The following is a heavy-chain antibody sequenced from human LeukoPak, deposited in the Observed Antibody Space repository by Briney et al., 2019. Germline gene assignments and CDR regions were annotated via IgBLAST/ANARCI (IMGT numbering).Heavy chain of an antibody. CDR1: GFTFSDYY. V-gene: IGHV3-11*04. CDR3: ARDESEDYNWFDP. CDR2: ISSSGSTI. Sequence: GGSLRLSCAASGFTFSDYYISWIRQAPGKGLEWVSYISSSGSTIYYADSVKGRFTISRDNAKNSLYLQMNSLRAEDTAVYYCARDESEDYNWFDPWGQGTLVTVSS. J-gene: IGHJ5*02. D-gene: IGHD2-15*01.